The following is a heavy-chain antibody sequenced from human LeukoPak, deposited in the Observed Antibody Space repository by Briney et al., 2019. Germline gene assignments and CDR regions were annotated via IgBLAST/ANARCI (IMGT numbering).Heavy chain of an antibody. CDR3: ARAGGSSTYYFDY. D-gene: IGHD1-26*01. J-gene: IGHJ4*02. Sequence: PSETLSLTCAVYGGSFSGYYWSWIRQPPGKGLEWIGEINHSGSTNYNPSLKSRVTISVDTSKNQFSLKLSSVTAADTAVYYCARAGGSSTYYFDYWGQGTLVTVSS. V-gene: IGHV4-34*01. CDR1: GGSFSGYY. CDR2: INHSGST.